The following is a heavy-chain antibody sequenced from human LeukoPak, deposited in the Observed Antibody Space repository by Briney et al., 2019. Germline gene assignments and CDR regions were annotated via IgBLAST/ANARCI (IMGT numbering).Heavy chain of an antibody. J-gene: IGHJ4*02. CDR2: IYYSGAT. Sequence: SETLSLTCTVPGGSISSYYWTWFGQPPGKGLEWIGFIYYSGATKYNPSLESRVTLSLDMSKNQFSLRLSSVTAADTAMYYCARRIAVPGSYYFDYWGQGTLVTVSS. V-gene: IGHV4-59*08. CDR1: GGSISSYY. D-gene: IGHD6-13*01. CDR3: ARRIAVPGSYYFDY.